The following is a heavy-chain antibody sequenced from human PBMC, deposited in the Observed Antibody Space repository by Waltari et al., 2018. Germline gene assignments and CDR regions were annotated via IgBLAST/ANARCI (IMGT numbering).Heavy chain of an antibody. D-gene: IGHD3-3*01. CDR1: GFRFRSYV. CDR3: VAFTVFVGGY. CDR2: IQYDGRSK. J-gene: IGHJ4*02. Sequence: QVQLVESGGGVVQPGGSLTLSCAASGFRFRSYVMHWVRQAQGKGLEWVAFIQYDGRSKNYADSVKGRFTISRDNSKNTLYLQMNSLRPEDTSVYFCVAFTVFVGGYWGQGTLVTVSS. V-gene: IGHV3-30*02.